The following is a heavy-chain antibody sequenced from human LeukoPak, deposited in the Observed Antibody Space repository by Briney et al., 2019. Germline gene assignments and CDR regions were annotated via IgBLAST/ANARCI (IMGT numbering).Heavy chain of an antibody. V-gene: IGHV3-23*01. CDR1: GFTFSSYA. CDR2: ISGSGGST. J-gene: IGHJ4*02. D-gene: IGHD2-8*01. Sequence: GGSLRLSCAASGFTFSSYAVSWVRQAPGKGLEWASSISGSGGSTYSADSVKGRFTISRDNSKNTLYLQMNSLRAEDTALYYCAKDRSCTNDICHGDFDYWGQGTLVTVSS. CDR3: AKDRSCTNDICHGDFDY.